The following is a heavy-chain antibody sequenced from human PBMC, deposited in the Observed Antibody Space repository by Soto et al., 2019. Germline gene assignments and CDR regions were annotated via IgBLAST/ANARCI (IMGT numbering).Heavy chain of an antibody. CDR3: ARDRGGDGMDV. J-gene: IGHJ6*02. D-gene: IGHD3-16*01. Sequence: QAQLVQSGAEVKKPGASVKVSCKASGYTFSSYGISWVRQAPGQGLEWMGWISGYNGNTNYAQKLQGRVTMTIDTSTSTGYMELRSLRSDDTAVYYCARDRGGDGMDVWGQGTTVTVSS. CDR2: ISGYNGNT. V-gene: IGHV1-18*01. CDR1: GYTFSSYG.